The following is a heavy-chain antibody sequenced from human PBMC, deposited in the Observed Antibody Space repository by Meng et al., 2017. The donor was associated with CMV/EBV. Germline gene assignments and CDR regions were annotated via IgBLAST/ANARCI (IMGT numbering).Heavy chain of an antibody. J-gene: IGHJ3*02. CDR1: GFTFSDYY. CDR2: ISSSGSTI. CDR3: ARHLAAIFGVDAFDI. Sequence: GESLKISCAASGFTFSDYYMSWIRQAPGKGPKWVSYISSSGSTIYYADSVKGRFTISRDNAKNSLYLQMNSLRAEDTAVYYCARHLAAIFGVDAFDIWGQGTMVTVSS. D-gene: IGHD3-3*01. V-gene: IGHV3-11*01.